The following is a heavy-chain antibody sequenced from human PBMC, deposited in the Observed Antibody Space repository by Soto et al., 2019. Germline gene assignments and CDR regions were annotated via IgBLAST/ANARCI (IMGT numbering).Heavy chain of an antibody. V-gene: IGHV4-59*12. CDR1: GGSISSYY. Sequence: SETLSLTCTVSGGSISSYYWSWIRQPPGKGLEWIGYIYYSGSTNYNPSLKSRVTISVDRSKNQFSLKLSSVTAADTAVYYCAGDGGNTAFDYWGQGTLVTVSS. J-gene: IGHJ4*02. CDR2: IYYSGST. D-gene: IGHD2-15*01. CDR3: AGDGGNTAFDY.